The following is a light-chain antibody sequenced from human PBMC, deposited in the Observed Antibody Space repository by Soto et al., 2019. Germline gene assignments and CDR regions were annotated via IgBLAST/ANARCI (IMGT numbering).Light chain of an antibody. J-gene: IGKJ3*01. CDR1: QSVSSNY. CDR3: QQYGRSPFT. V-gene: IGKV3-20*01. Sequence: EIVMTQSPGTLSLSPGETATLSCRASQSVSSNYVAWFHQKPGQAPRLLIYGASSRATGVPDRFSASGSGTDFTLTISRLEPEDFEVYYCQQYGRSPFTFGHGTKVDIX. CDR2: GAS.